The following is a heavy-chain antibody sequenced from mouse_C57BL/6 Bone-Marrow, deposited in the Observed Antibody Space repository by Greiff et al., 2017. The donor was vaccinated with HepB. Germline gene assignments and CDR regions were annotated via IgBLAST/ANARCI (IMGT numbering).Heavy chain of an antibody. CDR3: ARVEITTVVGY. Sequence: QVQLQQPGAELVKPGASVKMSCKASGYTFTSYWITWVKQRPGQGLEWIGDIYPGSGSTNYNEKFKSKATLTVDTSSSTAYMQLSSLTSEDAAVYYCARVEITTVVGYWGQGTTLTVSS. CDR1: GYTFTSYW. D-gene: IGHD1-1*01. CDR2: IYPGSGST. J-gene: IGHJ2*01. V-gene: IGHV1-55*01.